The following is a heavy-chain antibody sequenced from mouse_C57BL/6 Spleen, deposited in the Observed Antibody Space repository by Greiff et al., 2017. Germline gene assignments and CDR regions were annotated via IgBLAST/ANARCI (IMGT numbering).Heavy chain of an antibody. J-gene: IGHJ2*01. D-gene: IGHD1-2*01. CDR2: ILPGSGST. CDR1: GYTFTGYW. CDR3: ARGTTADFDY. Sequence: QVQLKQSGAELMKPGASVKLSCKATGYTFTGYWIEWVKQRPGHGLEWIGEILPGSGSTNYNEKFKGKATLTADTSSNTAYMQLSSLTTEDSAIYYCARGTTADFDYWGQGTTLTVSS. V-gene: IGHV1-9*01.